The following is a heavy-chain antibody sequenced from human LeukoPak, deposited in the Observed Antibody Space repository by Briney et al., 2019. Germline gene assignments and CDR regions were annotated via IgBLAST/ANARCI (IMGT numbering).Heavy chain of an antibody. J-gene: IGHJ4*02. V-gene: IGHV3-23*01. CDR3: AKTTAGYSSGRYPGWPVDY. CDR2: ISGSGGST. CDR1: GFTFGSYA. D-gene: IGHD6-19*01. Sequence: GGSLRLPCAASGFTFGSYAMYCVRQAPGKRLERVSGISGSGGSTFYADSVKGRFPISRDNSEDTVYLQMNSLRADDTAVYYCAKTTAGYSSGRYPGWPVDYWGQGTLVTVSS.